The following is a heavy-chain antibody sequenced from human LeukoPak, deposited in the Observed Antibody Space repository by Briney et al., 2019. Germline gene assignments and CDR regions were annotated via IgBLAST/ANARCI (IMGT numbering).Heavy chain of an antibody. Sequence: PSETLSLTCTVSGGSISSYYWSWIRQPPGKGLEWIGYIYCSGSTNYNPSLKSRVTISVDTSKNQFSLKLSSVTAADTAVYYCARGGDIVVNWGQGTLVTVSS. CDR2: IYCSGST. CDR1: GGSISSYY. D-gene: IGHD5-12*01. J-gene: IGHJ4*02. V-gene: IGHV4-59*01. CDR3: ARGGDIVVN.